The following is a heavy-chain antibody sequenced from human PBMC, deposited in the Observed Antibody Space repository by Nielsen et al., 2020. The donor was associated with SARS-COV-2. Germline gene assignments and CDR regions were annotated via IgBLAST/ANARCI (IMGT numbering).Heavy chain of an antibody. CDR2: IDYEGSLT. Sequence: GESLKISRAASGFGLSNYWMYWVRQSPENGLMWVAHIDYEGSLTSYADSVKGRFTISRDNAKNIVYLQMNSLRVEDTAVYYCARRNILDYWGQGTLVTVSS. V-gene: IGHV3-74*01. CDR3: ARRNILDY. CDR1: GFGLSNYW. D-gene: IGHD3-9*01. J-gene: IGHJ4*02.